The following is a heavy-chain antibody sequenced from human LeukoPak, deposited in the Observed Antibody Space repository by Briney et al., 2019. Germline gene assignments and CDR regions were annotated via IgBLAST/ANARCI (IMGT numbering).Heavy chain of an antibody. J-gene: IGHJ4*02. Sequence: ASVKVSCKASGYTFTGYYMHWVRQAPGQGLEWMGTINPSVGTTRSAKGRASLTRDTSTSTVYMALSTLRSEDTAVYYCARSVFPYYSGSGSPYNVDVRQNSYFDFWGQGTLVTVSS. D-gene: IGHD3-10*01. CDR1: GYTFTGYY. V-gene: IGHV1-46*01. CDR3: ARSVFPYYSGSGSPYNVDVRQNSYFDF. CDR2: INPSVGTT.